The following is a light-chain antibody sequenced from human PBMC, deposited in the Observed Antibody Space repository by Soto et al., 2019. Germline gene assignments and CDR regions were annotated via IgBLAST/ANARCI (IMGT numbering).Light chain of an antibody. CDR3: SAYTSSSTNVV. J-gene: IGLJ2*01. CDR1: SSDVGGYNY. CDR2: EVS. V-gene: IGLV2-14*01. Sequence: QPVLTQPASVSGSPGQSITISCTGTSSDVGGYNYGSWYHQHAGKAPKLMIYEVSTRRSGVTNRFSVSKSVNTSSLTISGLQADDDYDYYCSAYTSSSTNVVFGGGTKLTVL.